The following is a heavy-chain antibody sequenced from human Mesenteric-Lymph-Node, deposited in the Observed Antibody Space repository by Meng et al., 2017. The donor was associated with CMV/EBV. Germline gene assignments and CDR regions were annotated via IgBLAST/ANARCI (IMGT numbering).Heavy chain of an antibody. Sequence: GGSLRLSCTTSGFTFNDYALAWVRQAPGKGLELVGFSRSREFSGTTEYAASVKDRFFISRDSSRNILYLQMDGLQTDDTAVYFCARGITATGWKYYFDHWGRGTLVTVSS. CDR1: GFTFNDYA. D-gene: IGHD1-14*01. J-gene: IGHJ4*02. CDR2: SRSREFSGTT. V-gene: IGHV3-49*04. CDR3: ARGITATGWKYYFDH.